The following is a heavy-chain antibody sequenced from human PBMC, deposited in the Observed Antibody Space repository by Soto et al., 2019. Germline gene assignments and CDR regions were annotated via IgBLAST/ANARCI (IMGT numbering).Heavy chain of an antibody. Sequence: TSETLSLTCAVYGGSFSGYYWSWIRQPPGKGLEWIGEINHSGSTNYNPSLKSRVTISVDTSKNQFSLKLSSVTAADTAVYYCARGPKGFGELWGYYYGMDVWGQGTTVT. V-gene: IGHV4-34*01. CDR1: GGSFSGYY. D-gene: IGHD3-10*01. J-gene: IGHJ6*02. CDR3: ARGPKGFGELWGYYYGMDV. CDR2: INHSGST.